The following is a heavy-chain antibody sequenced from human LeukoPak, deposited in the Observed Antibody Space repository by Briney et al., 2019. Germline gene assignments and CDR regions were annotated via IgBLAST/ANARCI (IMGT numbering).Heavy chain of an antibody. J-gene: IGHJ4*02. V-gene: IGHV3-23*01. Sequence: SGGSLRLSCAAAGFTFSNYAMSWVRQAPGKGLEWVSVISASGDNTYYAESVKGRFTISRDNSNNTLFLQMNSLTAEDTAVYYCAKYRGAGIAAAGNYWGRGTLVTVSS. D-gene: IGHD6-13*01. CDR2: ISASGDNT. CDR3: AKYRGAGIAAAGNY. CDR1: GFTFSNYA.